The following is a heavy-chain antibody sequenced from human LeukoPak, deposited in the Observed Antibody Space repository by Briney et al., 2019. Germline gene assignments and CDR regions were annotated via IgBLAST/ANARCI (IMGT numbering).Heavy chain of an antibody. CDR2: ISYDGRSK. J-gene: IGHJ4*02. CDR1: GLTFSSYG. D-gene: IGHD5-18*01. CDR3: AKDRGYSHGFDY. Sequence: GGSLRLSCAASGLTFSSYGMHCVRQAPGKGLEWVAGISYDGRSKEYVDSVKGRFTISRDNSKNTLYLQMNSLRAEDTAVYYCAKDRGYSHGFDYWGQGTLLTVSS. V-gene: IGHV3-30*18.